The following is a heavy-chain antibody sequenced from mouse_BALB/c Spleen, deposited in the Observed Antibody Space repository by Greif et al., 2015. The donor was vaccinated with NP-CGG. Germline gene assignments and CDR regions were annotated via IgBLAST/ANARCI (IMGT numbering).Heavy chain of an antibody. CDR1: GYTFTSYT. D-gene: IGHD1-1*01. CDR2: INPSSGYT. CDR3: AGDGSRDPYYAMDY. J-gene: IGHJ4*01. Sequence: VQLQQSAAELARPGASVKMSCKASGYTFTSYTMHWVKQRPGQGLEWIGYINPSSGYTEYNQKFKDKTTLTADKSSSTAYMQLSSLTSEDSAVYYCAGDGSRDPYYAMDYWGQGTSVTVSS. V-gene: IGHV1-4*02.